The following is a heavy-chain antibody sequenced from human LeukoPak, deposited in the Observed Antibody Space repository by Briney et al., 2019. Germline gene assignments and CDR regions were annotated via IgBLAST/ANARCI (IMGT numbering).Heavy chain of an antibody. V-gene: IGHV3-23*01. J-gene: IGHJ4*02. Sequence: GGSLRLSCAASGFTFSSYAMSWIRQAPGKGLEWVSAISGSGGSTYYADSVKGRFTISRDNSKNTLYLQMNSLRAEDTAVYYYAKDIGGGPGLWGQGTLVTVSS. D-gene: IGHD3-10*01. CDR2: ISGSGGST. CDR1: GFTFSSYA. CDR3: AKDIGGGPGL.